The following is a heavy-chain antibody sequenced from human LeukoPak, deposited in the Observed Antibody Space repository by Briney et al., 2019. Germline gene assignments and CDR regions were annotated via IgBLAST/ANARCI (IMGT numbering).Heavy chain of an antibody. Sequence: SETLSLTCTVSGGSISSYYWSWIRQPPGKGLEWIGYIYYSGSTNYNPSLKSRVTISVDTSKNQFSLKLSSVTAADTAVYYCARDSSHYYDSSGYYVWGQGTLVTVSS. CDR2: IYYSGST. CDR1: GGSISSYY. J-gene: IGHJ4*02. D-gene: IGHD3-22*01. CDR3: ARDSSHYYDSSGYYV. V-gene: IGHV4-59*01.